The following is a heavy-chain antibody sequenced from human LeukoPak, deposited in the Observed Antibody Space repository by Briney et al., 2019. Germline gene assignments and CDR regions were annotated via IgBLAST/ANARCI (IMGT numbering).Heavy chain of an antibody. D-gene: IGHD3-10*01. CDR1: GGSISNYY. J-gene: IGHJ4*02. V-gene: IGHV4-59*01. CDR2: IYYSGST. CDR3: ARDITMVMY. Sequence: SETLSLTCTVSGGSISNYYWSWIRQPPGKGLEWIGYIYYSGSTNYNPSLKSRVTISVDTSKNQFSLKLSSVTAADTAVYYCARDITMVMYWGQGTLVTVSS.